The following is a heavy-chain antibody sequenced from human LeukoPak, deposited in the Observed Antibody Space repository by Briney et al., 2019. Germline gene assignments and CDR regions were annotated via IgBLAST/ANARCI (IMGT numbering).Heavy chain of an antibody. CDR1: GFTFSSYG. CDR3: AKDEGYGTSLAGY. D-gene: IGHD6-13*01. CDR2: IRYDGSNK. V-gene: IGHV3-30*02. Sequence: PGGSLRLSCAASGFTFSSYGMHWVRQAPGKGLEWVAFIRYDGSNKYYADSVKGRFTISRDNSKNTLYPQMNSLRAEDTAVYYCAKDEGYGTSLAGYWGQGTLVTVSS. J-gene: IGHJ4*02.